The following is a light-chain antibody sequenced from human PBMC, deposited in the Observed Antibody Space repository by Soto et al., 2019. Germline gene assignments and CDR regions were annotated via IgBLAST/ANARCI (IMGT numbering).Light chain of an antibody. J-gene: IGKJ1*01. V-gene: IGKV3-20*01. Sequence: EIVMTHSPGTLSLSPCERAALSCSASQSVSSSYLAWSQQKPGQAPRLLIYGASSRATGIPDRFSGSGSGTDFTLTISRLEPEDFAVYFCHQYGSSPWTFGQGTKVDIK. CDR2: GAS. CDR3: HQYGSSPWT. CDR1: QSVSSSY.